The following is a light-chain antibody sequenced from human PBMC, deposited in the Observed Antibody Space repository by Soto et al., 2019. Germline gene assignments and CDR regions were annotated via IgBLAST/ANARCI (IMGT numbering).Light chain of an antibody. CDR1: QSVSSTY. Sequence: VLTPSPGSLSLSPGERATLSCRASQSVSSTYLAWYQQKPGQAPRVLIYGASSRATGTPVRFSGSGSGTDFTLTISRLEPEDFAVYYCHQCGNSHWTFGQGTKVEIK. CDR2: GAS. V-gene: IGKV3-20*01. CDR3: HQCGNSHWT. J-gene: IGKJ1*01.